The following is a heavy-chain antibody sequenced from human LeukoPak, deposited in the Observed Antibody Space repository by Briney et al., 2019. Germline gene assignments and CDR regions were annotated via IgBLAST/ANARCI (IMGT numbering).Heavy chain of an antibody. CDR3: ARDNIRGAYYLDY. CDR1: GFTFSSCG. Sequence: GGSLRLSCAASGFTFSSCGMHWVRQAPGKGLEWVAIIWYDGNNKYYADSVKGRFTISRDNSENTVYLQMDSLRAEDTAVYYCARDNIRGAYYLDYWGRGTRVTVSS. V-gene: IGHV3-33*01. D-gene: IGHD2/OR15-2a*01. J-gene: IGHJ4*02. CDR2: IWYDGNNK.